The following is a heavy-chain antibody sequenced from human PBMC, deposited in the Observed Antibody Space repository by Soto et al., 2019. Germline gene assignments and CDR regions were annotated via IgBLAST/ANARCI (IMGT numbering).Heavy chain of an antibody. J-gene: IGHJ4*02. CDR1: GGSFSDYY. D-gene: IGHD2-21*02. V-gene: IGHV4-34*01. CDR3: ARGGDWMRN. CDR2: INHSGST. Sequence: QVQLQQWGAGLLKPSETLSLTCAVYGGSFSDYYWSWTRQPPGKGLEWIGEINHSGSTNYNPSLKSRVTISIDTSKNQFSLKLSSVTAADTAVYYCARGGDWMRNWGQGTLVTVSS.